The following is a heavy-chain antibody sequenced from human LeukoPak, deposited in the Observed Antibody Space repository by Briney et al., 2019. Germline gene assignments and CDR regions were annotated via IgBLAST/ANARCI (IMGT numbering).Heavy chain of an antibody. D-gene: IGHD3-16*01. CDR1: GFTSSSYS. CDR3: ARLTSAVTVGGLWFDP. V-gene: IGHV3-21*01. Sequence: KSGGSLRLSCAASGFTSSSYSMNWVRPAPGKRLEWVSSISSSSSYIYYADSVKGRFTISRDNAKNSLYLQMNSLRAEDTAVYYCARLTSAVTVGGLWFDPWGQGTLVTVSS. J-gene: IGHJ5*02. CDR2: ISSSSSYI.